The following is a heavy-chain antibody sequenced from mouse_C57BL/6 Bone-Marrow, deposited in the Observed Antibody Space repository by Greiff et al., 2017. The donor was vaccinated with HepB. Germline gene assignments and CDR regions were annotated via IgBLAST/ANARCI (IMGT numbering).Heavy chain of an antibody. CDR2: IDPSDSYT. D-gene: IGHD2-4*01. V-gene: IGHV1-69*01. CDR1: GYTFTSYW. Sequence: QVQLQQPGAELVMPGASVKLSCKASGYTFTSYWMHWVKQRPGQGLEWIGEIDPSDSYTNYNQKFKGKSTLTVGKSSSTAYMQLSSLTSEDSAVYYGARDDYEGLFDYWGQGTTLTVSS. CDR3: ARDDYEGLFDY. J-gene: IGHJ2*01.